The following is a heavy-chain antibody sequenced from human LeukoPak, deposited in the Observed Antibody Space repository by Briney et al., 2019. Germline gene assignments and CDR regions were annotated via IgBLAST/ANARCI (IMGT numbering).Heavy chain of an antibody. CDR3: ARPLVASGGNSYNWFDP. J-gene: IGHJ5*02. D-gene: IGHD4-23*01. V-gene: IGHV3-11*04. CDR2: ISSSGSTI. Sequence: GGSLRLSCAASGFTFSDYYMSWIRQAPGKGLEWVSYISSSGSTIYYADSVKGRFTISRDNAKYSLYLQMNSLRAEDTAVYYCARPLVASGGNSYNWFDPWGQGTLVTVSS. CDR1: GFTFSDYY.